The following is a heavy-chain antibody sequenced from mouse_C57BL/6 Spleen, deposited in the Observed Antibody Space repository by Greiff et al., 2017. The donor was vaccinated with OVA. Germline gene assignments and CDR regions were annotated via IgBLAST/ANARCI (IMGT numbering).Heavy chain of an antibody. CDR2: INPNYGTT. Sequence: VQLQQSGPELVKPGASVKLSCKASGYSFTDYSMNWVKQSNGQSLEWIGVINPNYGTTSYNQKFKGKATLTVDQSSSTAYMQLNSLTSEDSAVYYCARGGSSSGYFDYWGQGTTLTVSS. D-gene: IGHD3-2*02. V-gene: IGHV1-39*01. CDR3: ARGGSSSGYFDY. J-gene: IGHJ2*01. CDR1: GYSFTDYS.